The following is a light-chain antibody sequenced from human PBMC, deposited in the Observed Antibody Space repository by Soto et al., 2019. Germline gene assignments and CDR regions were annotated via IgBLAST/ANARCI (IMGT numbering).Light chain of an antibody. CDR2: RGS. Sequence: EVVLTQSPGTLSLSPGERATLSCRASQNIRGNELAWYQQKPGQAPRLLIYRGSTKATGIPDRFSGRGSGPDFTLTICILEPEDFAVYYWQDYGTSAPWTFGQGTKVEIK. J-gene: IGKJ1*01. V-gene: IGKV3-20*01. CDR1: QNIRGNE. CDR3: QDYGTSAPWT.